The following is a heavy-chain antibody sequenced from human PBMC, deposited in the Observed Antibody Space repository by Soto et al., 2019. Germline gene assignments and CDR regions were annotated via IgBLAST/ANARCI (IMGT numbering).Heavy chain of an antibody. Sequence: QLKLQESGPGLVKPSETLSLTCSVPGGFMRCTNYYWAWIRQPPGTGLEWIGSIFFNGSPDHNPSVKIPVTMLVDTSKNQFSLKLSSVTAADTAVYFCARQVGDYYFEYWGPGTLVTVSS. J-gene: IGHJ4*02. CDR1: GGFMRCTNYY. V-gene: IGHV4-39*01. CDR3: ARQVGDYYFEY. CDR2: IFFNGSP. D-gene: IGHD4-17*01.